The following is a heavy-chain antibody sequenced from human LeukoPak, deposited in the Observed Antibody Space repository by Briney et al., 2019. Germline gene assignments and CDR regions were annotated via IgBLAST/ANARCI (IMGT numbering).Heavy chain of an antibody. J-gene: IGHJ5*02. CDR3: VREVSAWHTNWFDP. CDR2: ISGSGGST. D-gene: IGHD2-21*01. Sequence: GGSLRLSCAASGFTFSSYAMSWVRQAPGKGLEWVSAISGSGGSTYYADSVKGRYTISRDNSKNTVYLEMSSLRAEDTAVYYCVREVSAWHTNWFDPWRQGTLVTVSS. CDR1: GFTFSSYA. V-gene: IGHV3-23*01.